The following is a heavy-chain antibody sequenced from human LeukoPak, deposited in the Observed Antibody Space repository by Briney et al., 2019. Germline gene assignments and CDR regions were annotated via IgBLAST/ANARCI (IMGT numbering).Heavy chain of an antibody. J-gene: IGHJ4*02. Sequence: GRSLRLSCAASGFTFSSYAMHWVRQAPGKGLEWVAVISYDGSNKYYADSVKGRFTISRDNSKNTLYLQMNSLRAEDTALYYCARDPDTSSKVDHWGQGTLVTVSS. D-gene: IGHD5-18*01. CDR1: GFTFSSYA. CDR2: ISYDGSNK. CDR3: ARDPDTSSKVDH. V-gene: IGHV3-30-3*01.